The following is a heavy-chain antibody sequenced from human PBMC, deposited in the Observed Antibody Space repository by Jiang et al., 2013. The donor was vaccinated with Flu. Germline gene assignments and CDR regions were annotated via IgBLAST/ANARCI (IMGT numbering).Heavy chain of an antibody. CDR1: GYTFTSYG. J-gene: IGHJ3*02. Sequence: SGAEVKKPGASVKVSCKASGYTFTSYGISWVRQAPGQGLEWMGWISAYNGNTNYAQKFQGRVTMTTDTSTSTAYMELRSLRSDDTAVYYCARFQDYYDSSHAFDIWGQGTMVTVSS. V-gene: IGHV1-18*01. CDR2: ISAYNGNT. CDR3: ARFQDYYDSSHAFDI. D-gene: IGHD3-22*01.